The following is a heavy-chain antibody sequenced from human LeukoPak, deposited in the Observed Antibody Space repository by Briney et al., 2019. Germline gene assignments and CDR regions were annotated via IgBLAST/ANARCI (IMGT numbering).Heavy chain of an antibody. CDR3: ARRGYSYGYLDDFDY. Sequence: GGSLRLSCAASGFTFSSYEMNWVRQAPGKGLEWVSYISSSGSTIYYADSVKGRFTISRDNAKNSLYLQMNSLRAEDTAVYYCARRGYSYGYLDDFDYWGQGTLVTVSS. D-gene: IGHD5-18*01. CDR1: GFTFSSYE. V-gene: IGHV3-48*03. CDR2: ISSSGSTI. J-gene: IGHJ4*02.